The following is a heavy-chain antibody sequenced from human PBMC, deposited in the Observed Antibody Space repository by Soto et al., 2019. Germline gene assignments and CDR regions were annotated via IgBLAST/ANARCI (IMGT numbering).Heavy chain of an antibody. J-gene: IGHJ3*01. CDR2: IFPGDSET. CDR1: GYNFANYW. V-gene: IGHV5-51*01. D-gene: IGHD6-19*01. Sequence: GESLKISCQGSGYNFANYWIGWVRQMPGEGLECMGMIFPGDSETKYSLSLQGQVSISADKSISTAYLQWSTLKASDTAMYYCAAGYSTGLDGFDVWGQGTMVTVSS. CDR3: AAGYSTGLDGFDV.